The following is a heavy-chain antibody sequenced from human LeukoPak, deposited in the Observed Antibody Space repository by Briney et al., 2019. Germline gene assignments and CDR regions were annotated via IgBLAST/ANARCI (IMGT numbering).Heavy chain of an antibody. CDR2: IKEDGGAK. V-gene: IGHV3-7*01. J-gene: IGHJ4*02. CDR3: ARDGDGYPY. CDR1: GLIFSNYW. D-gene: IGHD5-18*01. Sequence: GGSLRLSCAASGLIFSNYWMSWVRQTPGKGLEWVANIKEDGGAKYYVDSVKGRFTISRDNAKSFLYLQMNSLRVEDTAVYYCARDGDGYPYWGQGTLVTVSA.